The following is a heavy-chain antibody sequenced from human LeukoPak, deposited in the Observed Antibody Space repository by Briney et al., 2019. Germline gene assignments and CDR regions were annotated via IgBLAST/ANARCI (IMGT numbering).Heavy chain of an antibody. Sequence: GGSLRLSCAVSGFTFSSYAMSWVRQAPGKGLEWVSTISGSGGSTYYADSVKGRFTISRDNSKNTLYLQMNSLRAEDTAVYYCAKDLDIVVVPAALFDYWGQGTLVTVSS. J-gene: IGHJ4*02. CDR1: GFTFSSYA. CDR3: AKDLDIVVVPAALFDY. CDR2: ISGSGGST. V-gene: IGHV3-23*01. D-gene: IGHD2-2*01.